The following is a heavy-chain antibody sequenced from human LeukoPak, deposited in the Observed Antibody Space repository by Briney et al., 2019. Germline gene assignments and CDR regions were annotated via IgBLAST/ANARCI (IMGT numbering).Heavy chain of an antibody. CDR2: INHSGST. CDR1: GGSFSGYY. D-gene: IGHD1-26*01. Sequence: TSETLSLTCAVYGGSFSGYYWSWIRQPPGKGLEWIGEINHSGSTNYNPSHKSRVTISVDTSKNQFPLKLSSVTAADTAVYYCASQPDIVGATESAFGALDYWGQGTLVTVSS. CDR3: ASQPDIVGATESAFGALDY. J-gene: IGHJ4*02. V-gene: IGHV4-34*01.